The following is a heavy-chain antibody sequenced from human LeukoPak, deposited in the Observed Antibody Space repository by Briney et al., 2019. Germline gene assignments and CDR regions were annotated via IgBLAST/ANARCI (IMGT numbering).Heavy chain of an antibody. CDR2: ISAYNGNT. CDR3: ARSPIRSGWNYYYYGMDV. V-gene: IGHV1-18*01. CDR1: GYTFTSYG. J-gene: IGHJ6*02. Sequence: ASVKVSCKASGYTFTSYGISWVRQAPGQGLEWMGWISAYNGNTNYAQKFQGRVTMTRDTSTSTVYMELSSLRSEDTAVYYCARSPIRSGWNYYYYGMDVWGQGTTVTVSS. D-gene: IGHD6-19*01.